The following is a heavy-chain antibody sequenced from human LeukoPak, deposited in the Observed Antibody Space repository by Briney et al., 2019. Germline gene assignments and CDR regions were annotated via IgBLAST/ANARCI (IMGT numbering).Heavy chain of an antibody. CDR3: ARGYDSSGYYFFAFDI. CDR2: ISAYNGNT. CDR1: GYTFTSYG. D-gene: IGHD3-22*01. Sequence: ASVKVSCTASGYTFTSYGISWVRQAPGQGLEWMGWISAYNGNTNYAQKLQGRVTMTTDTSTSTAYMELRSLRSDDTAVYYCARGYDSSGYYFFAFDIWGQGTMVTVSS. V-gene: IGHV1-18*01. J-gene: IGHJ3*02.